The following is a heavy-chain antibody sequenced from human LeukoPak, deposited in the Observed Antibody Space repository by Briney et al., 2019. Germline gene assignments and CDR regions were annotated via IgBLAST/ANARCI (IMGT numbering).Heavy chain of an antibody. Sequence: PSETLSLTCVVSGDSIRGVQYWGCIRQPPRKGLEWIGSLRHSGDTYYNPSLKSRVTISMDTSENQFSLKLESVTAADTATYYCARKSIAVAGIVQLNWFDPWGQGTLVSVSS. CDR1: GDSIRGVQY. CDR3: ARKSIAVAGIVQLNWFDP. D-gene: IGHD6-19*01. J-gene: IGHJ5*02. V-gene: IGHV4-38-2*01. CDR2: LRHSGDT.